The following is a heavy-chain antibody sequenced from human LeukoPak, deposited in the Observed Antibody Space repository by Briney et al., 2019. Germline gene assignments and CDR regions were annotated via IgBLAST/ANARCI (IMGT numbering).Heavy chain of an antibody. J-gene: IGHJ5*02. CDR3: ARVVPERGFDP. CDR1: GFTFSSYA. V-gene: IGHV3-64*01. Sequence: GGSLRLSCAASGFTFSSYAMHWVRQAPGKGLEYVSAISSNGGSTYYANSVKGRFTISRDNSKNTLYLQMGSLRAEDMAVYYCARVVPERGFDPWGQGTLVTVSS. CDR2: ISSNGGST. D-gene: IGHD2-2*01.